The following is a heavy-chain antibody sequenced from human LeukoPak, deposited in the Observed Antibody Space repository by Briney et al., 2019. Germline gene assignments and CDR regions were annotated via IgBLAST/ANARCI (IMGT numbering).Heavy chain of an antibody. CDR1: GFTFNNYG. CDR2: ISSSRSTI. D-gene: IGHD6-13*01. CDR3: ARGDKQLVFNRNKGGFDP. V-gene: IGHV3-48*01. J-gene: IGHJ5*02. Sequence: GGSLRLSCAASGFTFNNYGMNWVRQAPGKGLEWISYISSSRSTISYADSVKGRFTISRDNSKNMLYLQMNSLRAEDTALYYCARGDKQLVFNRNKGGFDPWGQGTLVTVSS.